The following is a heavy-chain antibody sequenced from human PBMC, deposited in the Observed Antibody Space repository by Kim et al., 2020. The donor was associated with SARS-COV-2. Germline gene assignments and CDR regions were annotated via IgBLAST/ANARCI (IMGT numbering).Heavy chain of an antibody. D-gene: IGHD6-19*01. V-gene: IGHV3-23*01. J-gene: IGHJ4*02. CDR3: AKDPVAGLNLFDY. Sequence: YADSVKARSTNSRDNSKSTRYLQMNSLRAEGTTVYYCAKDPVAGLNLFDYWGQGTLVTVSS.